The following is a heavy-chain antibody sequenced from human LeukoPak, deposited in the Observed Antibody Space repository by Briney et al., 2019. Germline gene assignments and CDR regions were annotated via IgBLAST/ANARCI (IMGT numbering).Heavy chain of an antibody. CDR2: IYTTGRT. V-gene: IGHV4-59*10. CDR1: GYSIRSGYY. CDR3: ARGGYTISSYIFDY. J-gene: IGHJ4*02. Sequence: SETLSLTCAVSGYSIRSGYYWGWIRQPAGKGLEFIGRIYTTGRTNYNPSLKSRVSMSVDTSKNKFSLELRSVTAADTAVYFCARGGYTISSYIFDYWGQGALVTVSS. D-gene: IGHD3-16*02.